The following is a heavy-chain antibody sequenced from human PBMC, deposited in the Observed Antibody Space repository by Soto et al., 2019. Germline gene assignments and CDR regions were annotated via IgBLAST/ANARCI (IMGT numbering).Heavy chain of an antibody. Sequence: PSETLSLTCAVYGGSFSGYSWTWIRQPPGTGLEWIGEINHTGSTNYNPSLKSRVTISVDTSKNQFSLKLTSVTAADTAVYWCARDPVDGYAFFDSWGQGALVTVSS. J-gene: IGHJ5*02. CDR3: ARDPVDGYAFFDS. CDR2: INHTGST. D-gene: IGHD5-12*01. V-gene: IGHV4-34*01. CDR1: GGSFSGYS.